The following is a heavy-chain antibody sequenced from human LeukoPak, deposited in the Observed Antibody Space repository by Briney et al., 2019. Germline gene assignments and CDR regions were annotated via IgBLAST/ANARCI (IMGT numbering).Heavy chain of an antibody. D-gene: IGHD3-22*01. J-gene: IGHJ4*02. V-gene: IGHV3-30*04. CDR3: ARDGEPHGYYDSSGYHDY. CDR1: GFTFSSYA. CDR2: ISYDGSNK. Sequence: PGESLRLSCAASGFTFSSYAMDWVRQAPGKGLEWVAVISYDGSNKYYADSVKGRFTISRDNSKNTLYLQMNSLRAEDTAVYYCARDGEPHGYYDSSGYHDYWGQGTLVTVSS.